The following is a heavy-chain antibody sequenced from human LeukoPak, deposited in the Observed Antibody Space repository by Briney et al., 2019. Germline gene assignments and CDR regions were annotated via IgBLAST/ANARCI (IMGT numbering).Heavy chain of an antibody. CDR3: ARMRSGYPLDY. D-gene: IGHD3-3*01. CDR1: GFIFSSYA. J-gene: IGHJ4*02. Sequence: GGSLRLSCAASGFIFSSYAMNWVRQAPGKGLEYVSAISSNGDRTYYADSVKGRFTISRDNSKNTLYLRMGSLRAEDLAVYYCARMRSGYPLDYWGQGTLVTVSS. V-gene: IGHV3-64*02. CDR2: ISSNGDRT.